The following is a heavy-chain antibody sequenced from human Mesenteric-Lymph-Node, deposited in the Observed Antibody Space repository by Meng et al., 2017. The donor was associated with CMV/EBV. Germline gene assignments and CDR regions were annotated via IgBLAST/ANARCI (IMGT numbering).Heavy chain of an antibody. CDR1: GFTFSSYG. CDR2: IRYDGNNK. V-gene: IGHV3-30*02. J-gene: IGHJ3*02. Sequence: GGSLRLSCAASGFTFSSYGMHWVRQAPGKGLEWVAFIRYDGNNKYYADSVKGRFTISRDNSKNTLYLQMNSLRAEDTAVYYCARGPSSSGYSLKIWGQGTMVTVSS. CDR3: ARGPSSSGYSLKI. D-gene: IGHD3-22*01.